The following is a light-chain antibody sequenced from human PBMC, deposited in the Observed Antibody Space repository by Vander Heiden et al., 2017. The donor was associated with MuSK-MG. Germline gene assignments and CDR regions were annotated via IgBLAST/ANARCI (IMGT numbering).Light chain of an antibody. J-gene: IGKJ5*01. V-gene: IGKV2-28*01. CDR3: RQSLPASLT. CDR2: LGS. CDR1: RSLLQSNGYNY. Sequence: EIMSTQCLHALPGTPAEPASISCRSSRSLLQSNGYNYLDWYLQKPGQSPQLLIYLGSSRASGVPDRFSGSGSGTDFTLKISRVEAEDVGVYYCRQSLPASLTFGQGTRLEIK.